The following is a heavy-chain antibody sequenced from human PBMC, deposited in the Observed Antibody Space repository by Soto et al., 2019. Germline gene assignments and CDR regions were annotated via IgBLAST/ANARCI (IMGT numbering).Heavy chain of an antibody. D-gene: IGHD6-19*01. CDR1: GGSISSGGYY. J-gene: IGHJ6*02. CDR2: IYYSGST. V-gene: IGHV4-31*03. CDR3: ARDGGSSGWYPTYYFYGMDV. Sequence: PSETLSLTCTVSGGSISSGGYYWSWIRQHPGKGLEWIGYIYYSGSTYYNQSLKSRVTISVDTSKNQFSLKLSSVTAADTAVYYCARDGGSSGWYPTYYFYGMDVWGQGTTVTVSS.